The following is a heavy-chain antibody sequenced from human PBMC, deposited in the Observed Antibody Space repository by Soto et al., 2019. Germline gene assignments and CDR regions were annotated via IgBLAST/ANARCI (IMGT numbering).Heavy chain of an antibody. CDR3: AGASVDTAIITLDYFYWRYGMDV. CDR1: GGTFSNYA. J-gene: IGHJ6*02. Sequence: QVQLVQSGAEVRKPGSSVKVSCKASGGTFSNYALSWVRQAPGQGLEWMGGIIPLFSTANYAQKLQGTATIIAHESTSTAYMELSRLRSEDTAVYYCAGASVDTAIITLDYFYWRYGMDVWGQGTTVTVAS. D-gene: IGHD5-18*01. CDR2: IIPLFSTA. V-gene: IGHV1-69*01.